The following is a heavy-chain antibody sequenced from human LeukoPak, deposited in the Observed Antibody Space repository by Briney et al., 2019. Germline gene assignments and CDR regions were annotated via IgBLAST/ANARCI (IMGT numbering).Heavy chain of an antibody. CDR2: ISSSGSTI. J-gene: IGHJ4*02. Sequence: EGSLRLSCAASGFTFSDYYMSWIRQAPGKGLEWVSYISSSGSTIYYADSVKGRFTISRDNAKNSLYLQMNSLRAEDTAVYYCAREAHCSGGSCRIDYWGQGTLVTVSS. CDR3: AREAHCSGGSCRIDY. V-gene: IGHV3-11*04. CDR1: GFTFSDYY. D-gene: IGHD2-15*01.